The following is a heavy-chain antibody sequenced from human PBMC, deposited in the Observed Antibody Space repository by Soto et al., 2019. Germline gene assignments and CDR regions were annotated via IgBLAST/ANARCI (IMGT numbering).Heavy chain of an antibody. J-gene: IGHJ4*02. CDR1: GFTFSSYG. CDR2: ISYDGSNK. CDR3: AKTWGGSRFDY. Sequence: GGSLRLSCAASGFTFSSYGMHWVRQAPGKGLEGVAVISYDGSNKYYADSVKGRFTISRDNSKNTLYLQMNSLRAEDTAVYYCAKTWGGSRFDYWGQGTLVTVSS. D-gene: IGHD3-16*01. V-gene: IGHV3-30*18.